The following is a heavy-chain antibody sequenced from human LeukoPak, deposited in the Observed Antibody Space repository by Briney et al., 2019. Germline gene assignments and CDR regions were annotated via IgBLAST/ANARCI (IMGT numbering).Heavy chain of an antibody. CDR3: AKVGYNWNPGYFDY. CDR2: ISGSGGSA. V-gene: IGHV3-23*01. CDR1: GFTFSSYA. J-gene: IGHJ4*02. D-gene: IGHD1-20*01. Sequence: GGSLRLSCAASGFTFSSYAMSWVRQAPGKGLEWVSAISGSGGSAYYADSVKGRFTISRDNSKNTLYLQMNSLRAEDTAVYCCAKVGYNWNPGYFDYWGQGTLVTVSS.